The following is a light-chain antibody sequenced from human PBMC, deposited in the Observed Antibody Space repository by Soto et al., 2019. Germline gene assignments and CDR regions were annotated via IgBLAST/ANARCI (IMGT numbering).Light chain of an antibody. V-gene: IGKV1-5*01. CDR2: DAS. CDR3: QQYNSYLIT. J-gene: IGKJ5*01. CDR1: QSISDF. Sequence: DIQMTQSPYSLSASVGDRVTITYRASQSISDFLNWYQQKPGKAPKLLIYDASSLESGVPSRFSGSGSGTEFTLTISSLQPDDFATYYCQQYNSYLITFGQGTRLEIK.